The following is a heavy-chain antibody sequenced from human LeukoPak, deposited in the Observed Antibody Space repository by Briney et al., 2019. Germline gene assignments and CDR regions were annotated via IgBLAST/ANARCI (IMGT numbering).Heavy chain of an antibody. J-gene: IGHJ6*02. CDR1: GGSFSGYY. D-gene: IGHD2-2*01. CDR2: INHSGST. CDR3: ARGQMIVVVPAASYYYYGMDV. V-gene: IGHV4-34*01. Sequence: SETLSLTCAVYGGSFSGYYWSWIRQPPGKGLEWIGEINHSGSTNYNPSLKSRVTISVDTSKNQFSLKLSSVTAADTAVYYCARGQMIVVVPAASYYYYGMDVWGQGTTVTVSS.